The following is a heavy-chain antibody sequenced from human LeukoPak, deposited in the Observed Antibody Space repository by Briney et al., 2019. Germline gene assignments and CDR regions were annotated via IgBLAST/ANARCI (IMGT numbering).Heavy chain of an antibody. Sequence: SSETLSLTCAVYGGSFGGYYWSWIRQPPGKGLEWIGQINHSGSTNYNPSLKSRATISVDTSKNQFSLKLSSVTAADTAVYYCARGRYRFDPWGQGTLVTVSS. D-gene: IGHD5-18*01. CDR1: GGSFGGYY. CDR3: ARGRYRFDP. CDR2: INHSGST. J-gene: IGHJ5*02. V-gene: IGHV4-34*01.